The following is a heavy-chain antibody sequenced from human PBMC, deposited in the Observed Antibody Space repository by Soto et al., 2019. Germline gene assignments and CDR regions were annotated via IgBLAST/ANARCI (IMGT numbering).Heavy chain of an antibody. CDR2: ISYDGSNK. CDR1: GFPFSSYA. CDR3: ARDKGITIFGVVSGAASPALSYYYYGMDV. D-gene: IGHD3-3*01. J-gene: IGHJ6*02. Sequence: PGGSLRLSCAASGFPFSSYAMHWVRQAPGKGLEWVAVISYDGSNKYYADSVKGRFTISRDNSKNTLYLQMNSLRAEDTAVYYCARDKGITIFGVVSGAASPALSYYYYGMDVWGQGTTVTVSS. V-gene: IGHV3-30-3*01.